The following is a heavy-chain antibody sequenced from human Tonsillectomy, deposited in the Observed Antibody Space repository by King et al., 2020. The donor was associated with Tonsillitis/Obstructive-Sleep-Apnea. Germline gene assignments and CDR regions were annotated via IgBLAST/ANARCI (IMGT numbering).Heavy chain of an antibody. CDR3: ATGLDYVSGSYRNYVFDM. V-gene: IGHV1-24*01. D-gene: IGHD3-10*01. Sequence: VQLVQSGAEVKKPGASVKVSCKVSRYTLTELSMHWVRQAPGKGLEWMGGFDSEDGEPIYAQKFQGRVTMTEDTSTDTAYMELSSLRTEDSAVYFCATGLDYVSGSYRNYVFDMWGQGTMVTVSS. CDR2: FDSEDGEP. J-gene: IGHJ3*02. CDR1: RYTLTELS.